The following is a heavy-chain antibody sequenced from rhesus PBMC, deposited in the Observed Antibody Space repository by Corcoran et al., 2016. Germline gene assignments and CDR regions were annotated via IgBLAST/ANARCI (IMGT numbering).Heavy chain of an antibody. CDR3: ARDRPGLDS. V-gene: IGHV4-122*02. J-gene: IGHJ6*01. Sequence: QVQLQESGPGLVKPSETLSLTCAVSGGSISSGYYYWNWIRQPPGKGLEWIGYITYSGSTSYNPSLKSRVTFSRDTSKNQFSLKLSSVTAADTAVYYCARDRPGLDSWGQGVVVTVSS. CDR1: GGSISSGYYY. CDR2: ITYSGST.